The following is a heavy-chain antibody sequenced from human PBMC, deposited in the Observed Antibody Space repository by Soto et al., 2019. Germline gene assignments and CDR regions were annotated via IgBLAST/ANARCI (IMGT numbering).Heavy chain of an antibody. CDR2: ISSSSSYI. D-gene: IGHD3-22*01. V-gene: IGHV3-21*01. Sequence: GGSLRLSCAASGFTFSSYSMNWVRQAPGKGLEWVSSISSSSSYIYYADSVKGRFTISRDNAKNSLYLQMNSLRAEDTAVYYCARAGYYYDSSGYYFDYWGQGTLVTVSS. CDR1: GFTFSSYS. J-gene: IGHJ4*02. CDR3: ARAGYYYDSSGYYFDY.